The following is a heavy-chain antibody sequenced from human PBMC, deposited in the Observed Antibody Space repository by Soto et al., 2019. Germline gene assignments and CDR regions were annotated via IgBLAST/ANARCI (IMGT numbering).Heavy chain of an antibody. V-gene: IGHV1-18*01. CDR2: ISAYNVNT. D-gene: IGHD3-10*01. CDR1: GYTFTSYG. CDR3: ARITMVRGVIITWDY. J-gene: IGHJ4*02. Sequence: QVQLVQSGAEVKKPGASVKVSCKASGYTFTSYGISWVRQAPGQGLEWMGWISAYNVNTHYAQQLQGRVTMTTDTSTSTAYMELRSLRSDDTAVYYCARITMVRGVIITWDYWGQGTLVTVSS.